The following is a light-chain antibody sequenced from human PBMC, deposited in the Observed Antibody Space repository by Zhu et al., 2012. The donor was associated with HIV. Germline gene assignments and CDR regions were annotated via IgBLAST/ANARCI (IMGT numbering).Light chain of an antibody. CDR3: QKYNSSP. CDR1: QGISNY. CDR2: AAS. J-gene: IGKJ1*01. Sequence: DIQMTQSPSSLSASVGDRVTITCRASQGISNYLAWYQQKPGKVPKLLIYAASTLQSGVPSRFSGSGSGTDFTLTISSLLPEDVATYYCQKYNSSPFGQGTKAEIK. V-gene: IGKV1-27*01.